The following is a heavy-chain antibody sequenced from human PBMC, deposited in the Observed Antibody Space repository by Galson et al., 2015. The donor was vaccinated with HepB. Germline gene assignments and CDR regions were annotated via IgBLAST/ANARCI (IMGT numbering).Heavy chain of an antibody. J-gene: IGHJ4*02. Sequence: SLRLSCAASGFTFSSYGMHWVRQAPGKGLEWVAVISYDGSNKYYADSVKGRFTISRDNSKNTLYLQMNSLRAEDTAVYYCAKDIRHGDWGQGTLVTVSS. CDR1: GFTFSSYG. D-gene: IGHD1-14*01. CDR3: AKDIRHGD. CDR2: ISYDGSNK. V-gene: IGHV3-30*18.